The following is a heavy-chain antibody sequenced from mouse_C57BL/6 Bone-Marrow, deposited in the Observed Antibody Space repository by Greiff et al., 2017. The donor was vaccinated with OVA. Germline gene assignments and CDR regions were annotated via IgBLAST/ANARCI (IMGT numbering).Heavy chain of an antibody. J-gene: IGHJ2*01. CDR1: GFTFSSYG. V-gene: IGHV5-6*01. D-gene: IGHD2-3*01. Sequence: EVKLQESGGDLVKPGGSLKLSCAASGFTFSSYGMSWVRQTPDTRLEWVATISSGGSYTYYPDSVKGRLTISRDTAKNTLYLQMSSLKSEDTAMYYCASAYDGYYYFDDWGQGTTLTVSS. CDR2: ISSGGSYT. CDR3: ASAYDGYYYFDD.